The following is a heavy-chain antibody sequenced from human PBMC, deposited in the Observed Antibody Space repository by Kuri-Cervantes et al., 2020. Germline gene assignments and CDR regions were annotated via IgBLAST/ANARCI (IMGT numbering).Heavy chain of an antibody. J-gene: IGHJ5*02. V-gene: IGHV4-4*07. CDR2: IYSSGST. D-gene: IGHD3-10*01. CDR3: ATANSYLRITMFRGVHGRFDP. Sequence: SETLSLTCSVSGGFISSYYWSWIRQPAGKGLEWIGRIYSSGSTSYNPSLKSRVNISVDKSKKQFSLKLSSVTAADTAVYYCATANSYLRITMFRGVHGRFDPWGQGTLVTVSS. CDR1: GGFISSYY.